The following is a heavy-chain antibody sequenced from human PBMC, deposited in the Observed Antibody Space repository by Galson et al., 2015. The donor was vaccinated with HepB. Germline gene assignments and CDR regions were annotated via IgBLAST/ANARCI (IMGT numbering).Heavy chain of an antibody. D-gene: IGHD2-2*01. CDR2: IDGTGGTT. CDR1: GFTFSSYA. V-gene: IGHV3-23*01. J-gene: IGHJ4*02. CDR3: AKSRSRNSYASCHV. Sequence: SLRLSCAASGFTFSSYAMSWARQAPGKGLEWVSLIDGTGGTTYYAASVRGRFTISRDNSKNTLYLQMNSLRAEDTAVYYCAKSRSRNSYASCHVWGQGTLVTVSS.